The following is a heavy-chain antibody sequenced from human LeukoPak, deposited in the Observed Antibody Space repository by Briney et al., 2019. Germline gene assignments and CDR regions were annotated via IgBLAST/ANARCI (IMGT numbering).Heavy chain of an antibody. D-gene: IGHD1-20*01. CDR2: ISGSGGST. V-gene: IGHV3-23*01. J-gene: IGHJ4*02. Sequence: GGALRLFRKGSWFNFGGLGMSLIRPASGEGLEGVSAISGSGGSTYYADSVKGRFTISRDNTKNTLYLQMNSLRAEDTAVYFCAKGSNWNDEFDYWGQGTLVTVSS. CDR3: AKGSNWNDEFDY. CDR1: WFNFGGLG.